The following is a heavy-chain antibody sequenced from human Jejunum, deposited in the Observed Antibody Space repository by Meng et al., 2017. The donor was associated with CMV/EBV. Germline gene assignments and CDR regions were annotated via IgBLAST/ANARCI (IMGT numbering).Heavy chain of an antibody. Sequence: QVHLVRLVVQVKNPRTPSRFSCKTSGYSFTSYHIHWVRQAPLQVPVWMGIINPIYGPTYYGKKFQAKVTMTSHAFITTVFMELSSLTSYYTAVYSCTRADYGGRYDHWGQGTLVTVSS. CDR3: TRADYGGRYDH. J-gene: IGHJ4*02. D-gene: IGHD4/OR15-4a*01. CDR1: GYSFTSYH. V-gene: IGHV1-46*01. CDR2: INPIYGPT.